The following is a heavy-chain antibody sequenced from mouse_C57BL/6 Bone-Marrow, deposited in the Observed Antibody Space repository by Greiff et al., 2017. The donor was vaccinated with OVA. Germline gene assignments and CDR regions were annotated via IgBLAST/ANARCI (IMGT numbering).Heavy chain of an antibody. D-gene: IGHD1-1*01. CDR3: ASLGQFFFYYSRYFDV. V-gene: IGHV1-9*01. J-gene: IGHJ1*03. CDR1: GYTFTGYW. Sequence: VQLQQSGAELIKPGASVKLSCKATGYTFTGYWIEWVKQRPGQGLEWIGEIFPGSGGTNYNEKLKGKATFTADKSSNTAYINLCRLTTEDSAIYSCASLGQFFFYYSRYFDVWGTGTTVTVSS. CDR2: IFPGSGGT.